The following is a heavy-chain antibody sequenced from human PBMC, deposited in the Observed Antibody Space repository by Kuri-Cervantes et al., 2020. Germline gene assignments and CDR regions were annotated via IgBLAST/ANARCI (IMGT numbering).Heavy chain of an antibody. V-gene: IGHV3-30*03. D-gene: IGHD3-10*01. CDR3: TRSTGLGNYARADY. CDR1: GFTFSSYG. J-gene: IGHJ4*02. Sequence: GESLKISCAASGFTFSSYGMHWVRQAPGKGLEWVTIISYDGSNKYYADSVKGRFTISRDNAKNSLYLQMDSLRAEDTAVYYCTRSTGLGNYARADYWGQGTLVTVSS. CDR2: ISYDGSNK.